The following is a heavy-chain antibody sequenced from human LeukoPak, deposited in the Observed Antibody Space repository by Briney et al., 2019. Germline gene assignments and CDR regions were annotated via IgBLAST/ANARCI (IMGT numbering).Heavy chain of an antibody. CDR1: GGSFSGYY. V-gene: IGHV4-34*01. CDR3: ARRQGYCSSTSCSSYLAFDY. CDR2: INHSGST. D-gene: IGHD2-2*01. J-gene: IGHJ4*02. Sequence: PSETLSLTCAVYGGSFSGYYWSWIRQPPGKGLEWIGEINHSGSTNYNPSLKSRVTISVDTSKNQFSLKLSPVTAADTAVYYCARRQGYCSSTSCSSYLAFDYWGQGTLVTVSS.